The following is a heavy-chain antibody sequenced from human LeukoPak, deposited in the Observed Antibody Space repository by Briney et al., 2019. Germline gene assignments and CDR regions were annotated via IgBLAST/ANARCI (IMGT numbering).Heavy chain of an antibody. D-gene: IGHD2-15*01. Sequence: GGSLRLSCAASGFTFSNYAMTWVRQAPGKGLEWVSAISSSGGGTYYADSVKGRFTISRDNSKNTLYLQMNSLRAEDTAVYFCAKPGMRAVVPAMSTFDYWGRGTLVTVSS. V-gene: IGHV3-23*01. J-gene: IGHJ4*02. CDR3: AKPGMRAVVPAMSTFDY. CDR1: GFTFSNYA. CDR2: ISSSGGGT.